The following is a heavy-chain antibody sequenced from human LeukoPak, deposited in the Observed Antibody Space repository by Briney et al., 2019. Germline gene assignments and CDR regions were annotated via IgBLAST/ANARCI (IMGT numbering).Heavy chain of an antibody. D-gene: IGHD3-9*01. CDR2: ISGSGGST. V-gene: IGHV3-23*01. J-gene: IGHJ4*02. CDR3: AKSLAFYDILTGYSYYFDY. Sequence: GSLRLSCAASGFTFSSYAMSWVRQAPGKGLEWVSAISGSGGSTYYADSVKGRSTISRDNSKNTLYLQMNSLRAEDTAVYYCAKSLAFYDILTGYSYYFDYWGQGTLVTVSS. CDR1: GFTFSSYA.